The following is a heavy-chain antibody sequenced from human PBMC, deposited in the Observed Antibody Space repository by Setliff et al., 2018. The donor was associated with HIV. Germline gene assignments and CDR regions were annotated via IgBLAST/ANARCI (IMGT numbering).Heavy chain of an antibody. J-gene: IGHJ4*02. V-gene: IGHV4-59*08. CDR2: IYYSGSS. D-gene: IGHD1-26*01. Sequence: SETLSLTCTVSGGSISSYYWSWIRQPPGKGLEWIGYIYYSGSSNHNPSLKSRVTISVDTSKNKFSLKLSSVTAADTAVYYCARGIVGATLSYFDYWGQGTLVTVSS. CDR1: GGSISSYY. CDR3: ARGIVGATLSYFDY.